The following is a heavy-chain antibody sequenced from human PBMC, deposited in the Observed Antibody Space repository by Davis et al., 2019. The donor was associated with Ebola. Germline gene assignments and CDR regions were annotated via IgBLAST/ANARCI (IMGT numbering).Heavy chain of an antibody. CDR2: MNPDSGNT. Sequence: ASVKVSCKASGYTFTTYDINWVRQATGQGLEWMGWMNPDSGNTGYAQKFQGRVTMTRDTSITTAYMELSSLSPDDTAVYYCTRGIARRRSGSWFDPWGQGTPVTVSS. CDR1: GYTFTTYD. D-gene: IGHD2-15*01. CDR3: TRGIARRRSGSWFDP. V-gene: IGHV1-8*01. J-gene: IGHJ5*02.